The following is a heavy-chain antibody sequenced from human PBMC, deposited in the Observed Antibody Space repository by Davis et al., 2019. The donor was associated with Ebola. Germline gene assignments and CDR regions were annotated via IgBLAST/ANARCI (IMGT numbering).Heavy chain of an antibody. CDR2: ISGASGGRK. CDR3: ARLQVPGRPFYYYGMDV. V-gene: IGHV3-23*01. J-gene: IGHJ6*02. CDR1: GSTVNSYT. D-gene: IGHD6-6*01. Sequence: PGGSLRLSCAASGSTVNSYTMSWLRQVPGKGLEWVSSISGASGGRKDYADSVKGRFTISRDNSRNTVYLQMNSLRAEDSAVYYCARLQVPGRPFYYYGMDVWGQGTTVTVSS.